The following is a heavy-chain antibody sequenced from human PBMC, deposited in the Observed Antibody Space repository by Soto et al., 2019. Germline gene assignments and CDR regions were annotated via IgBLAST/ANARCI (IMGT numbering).Heavy chain of an antibody. CDR2: IWYDGSNK. J-gene: IGHJ4*02. CDR3: ASLGSSGWYTGY. V-gene: IGHV3-33*01. Sequence: GGSLRLSCAASGFTFSSYGMHWVRQAPGKGLEWVAVIWYDGSNKYYPDSVKGRFTISRDNSKNTLYLQMNSLRAEDTAAYYCASLGSSGWYTGYWGQGTLVTVSS. D-gene: IGHD6-19*01. CDR1: GFTFSSYG.